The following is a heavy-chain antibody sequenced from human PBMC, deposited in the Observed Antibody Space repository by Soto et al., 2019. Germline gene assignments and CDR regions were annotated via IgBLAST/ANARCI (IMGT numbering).Heavy chain of an antibody. CDR2: ISSSSSYI. J-gene: IGHJ6*02. CDR1: GFTFSSYS. CDR3: ARELTGSGWYQRGMDV. Sequence: GSLRLSCAASGFTFSSYSMNWVRQAPGRGLEWVSSISSSSSYIYYADSVKGRFTISRDNAKNSLYLQMNSLRAEDTAVYYCARELTGSGWYQRGMDVWGQGTTVTVSS. V-gene: IGHV3-21*01. D-gene: IGHD6-19*01.